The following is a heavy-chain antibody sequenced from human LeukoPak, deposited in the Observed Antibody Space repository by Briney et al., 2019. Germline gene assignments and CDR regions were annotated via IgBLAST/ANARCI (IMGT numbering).Heavy chain of an antibody. V-gene: IGHV3-7*01. CDR1: GFTFSDHY. D-gene: IGHD3-10*01. Sequence: GGSLRLSCAASGFTFSDHYMDWVRQAPGKGLEWVANIKQDGGEKYYVDSVKGRFTISRDNAKNSLFLHMNSLRAEDTAVYYCAVYGSGLFPWGKGTTVTISS. J-gene: IGHJ6*04. CDR3: AVYGSGLFP. CDR2: IKQDGGEK.